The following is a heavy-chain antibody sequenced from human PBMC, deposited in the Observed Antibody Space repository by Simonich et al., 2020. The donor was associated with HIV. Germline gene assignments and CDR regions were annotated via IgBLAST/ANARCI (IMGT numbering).Heavy chain of an antibody. J-gene: IGHJ2*01. CDR3: ARGLHINSWYWYFDL. Sequence: QVQLVESGGGVVQPGRSLRLSCAASGFTFSSYGMHWVRQAPAKGLEWVAVIWSDGNNIYYGDSVKGRLTISRDNSNNTLYLQMNSLRDEDTAVYYCARGLHINSWYWYFDLWGRGTLVTVSS. D-gene: IGHD6-13*01. V-gene: IGHV3-33*01. CDR2: IWSDGNNI. CDR1: GFTFSSYG.